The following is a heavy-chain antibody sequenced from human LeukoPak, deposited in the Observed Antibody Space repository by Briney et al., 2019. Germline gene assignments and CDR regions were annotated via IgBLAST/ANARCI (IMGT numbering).Heavy chain of an antibody. CDR2: ISGSGGST. CDR3: AKDQGYSSSWFDY. V-gene: IGHV3-23*01. CDR1: GFTFSSYA. D-gene: IGHD6-13*01. Sequence: PGGSLRLSCAASGFTFSSYAMSWVRQAPGKGLEWVSAISGSGGSTYYADSVKGRFTISRDNSMNTLYLQMNSLRAEDTAVYYCAKDQGYSSSWFDYWGQGTLVTVSS. J-gene: IGHJ4*02.